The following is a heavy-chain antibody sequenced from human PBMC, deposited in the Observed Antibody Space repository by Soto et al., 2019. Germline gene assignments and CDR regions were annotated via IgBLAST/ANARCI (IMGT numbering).Heavy chain of an antibody. CDR2: IYYSGST. J-gene: IGHJ4*02. CDR3: ARQEYYYDSSGYYPFDY. CDR1: GGSLSGYY. V-gene: IGHV4-59*05. Sequence: PSETLSVTCTVAGGSLSGYYWSWARQPPGKGLEWIGSIYYSGSTYYNPSLKSRVTISVDTSKNQFSLKLSSVTAADTAVYYCARQEYYYDSSGYYPFDYWGQGTLVTVSS. D-gene: IGHD3-22*01.